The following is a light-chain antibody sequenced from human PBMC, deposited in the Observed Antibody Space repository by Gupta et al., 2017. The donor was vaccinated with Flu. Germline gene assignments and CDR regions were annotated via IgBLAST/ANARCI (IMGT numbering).Light chain of an antibody. J-gene: IGKJ4*01. Sequence: DIEMTQSPSTLSASVGDRVPITCRASQRISSWLAWYQQKPGKAPKLLIYKASSLESGVPSRFSGSGSGTEFTLTISSLQPDDFATYYCQQYNSYPLTFGGGTKVEIK. V-gene: IGKV1-5*03. CDR1: QRISSW. CDR2: KAS. CDR3: QQYNSYPLT.